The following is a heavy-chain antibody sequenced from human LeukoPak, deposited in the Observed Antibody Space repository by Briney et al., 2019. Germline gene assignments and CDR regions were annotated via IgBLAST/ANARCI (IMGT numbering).Heavy chain of an antibody. J-gene: IGHJ3*01. CDR1: GFIFSTYS. V-gene: IGHV3-21*01. CDR2: ISSSSTYI. Sequence: EGSLRLSCAASGFIFSTYSMSWVRQAPGKGLEWVSSISSSSTYIHYADSVKGRFTISRDNAQNSLYLQMNSLRVEDTAVYYCLGAFDFWGQGTMVTVSS. CDR3: LGAFDF.